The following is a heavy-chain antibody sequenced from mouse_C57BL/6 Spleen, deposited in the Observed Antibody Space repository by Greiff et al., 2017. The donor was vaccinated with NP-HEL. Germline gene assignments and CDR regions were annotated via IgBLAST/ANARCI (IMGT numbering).Heavy chain of an antibody. CDR3: ARSRTGYAMDY. V-gene: IGHV1-64*01. J-gene: IGHJ4*01. CDR1: GYTFTSYW. Sequence: QVQLQQPGAELVKPGASVKLSCKASGYTFTSYWMHWVKQRPGQGLEWIGMIHPNSGSTNYNEKFKSKATLTVDKSSSTAYMQLSSLTSEDSAVYYCARSRTGYAMDYWGQGTSVTVSS. CDR2: IHPNSGST.